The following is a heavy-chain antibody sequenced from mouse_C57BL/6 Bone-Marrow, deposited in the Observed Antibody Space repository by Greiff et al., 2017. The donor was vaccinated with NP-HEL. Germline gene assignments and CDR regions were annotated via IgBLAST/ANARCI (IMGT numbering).Heavy chain of an antibody. J-gene: IGHJ1*03. CDR2: IYPRDGST. CDR1: GYTFTDHT. Sequence: VQVVESDAELVKPGASVKISCKVSGYTFTDHTIHWMKQRPEQGLEWIGYIYPRDGSTKYNEKFKGKATLTADKSSSTAYMQLNSLTSEDSAVYFCASFYDYDGPNVWGTGTTVTVSS. D-gene: IGHD2-4*01. CDR3: ASFYDYDGPNV. V-gene: IGHV1-78*01.